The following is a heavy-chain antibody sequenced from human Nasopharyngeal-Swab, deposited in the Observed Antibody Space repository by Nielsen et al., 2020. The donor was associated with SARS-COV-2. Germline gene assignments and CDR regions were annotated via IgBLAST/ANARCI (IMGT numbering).Heavy chain of an antibody. J-gene: IGHJ4*02. Sequence: ASVKVSCKASGYTFTGYYMHWVRQAPGQGLEWMGWMNPNSGNTGYAQKFQGRVTMTRNTSISTAYMELSSLRSEDTAVYYCARGRRYCSGGSCYYFDYWGQGTLVTVSS. CDR1: GYTFTGYY. V-gene: IGHV1-8*02. D-gene: IGHD2-15*01. CDR2: MNPNSGNT. CDR3: ARGRRYCSGGSCYYFDY.